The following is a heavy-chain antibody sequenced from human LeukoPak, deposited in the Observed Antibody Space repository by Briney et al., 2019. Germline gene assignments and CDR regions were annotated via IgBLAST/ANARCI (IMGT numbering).Heavy chain of an antibody. V-gene: IGHV3-21*01. D-gene: IGHD2-2*01. CDR2: ISSSSSNI. Sequence: PGGSLRLSCAASGFTFSSYSMNWVRQAPGKGLEWVSSISSSSSNIYYADSVKGRFTISRDNAKNSLYLQMNSLRAEDTAVYYCARSLNIVVVPAAIDYWGQGTLVTVSS. CDR1: GFTFSSYS. CDR3: ARSLNIVVVPAAIDY. J-gene: IGHJ4*02.